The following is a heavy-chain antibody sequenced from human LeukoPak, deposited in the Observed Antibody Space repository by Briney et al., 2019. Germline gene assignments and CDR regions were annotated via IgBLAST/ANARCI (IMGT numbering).Heavy chain of an antibody. D-gene: IGHD6-13*01. CDR1: GFTFSSYA. Sequence: GRSLRLSCAASGFTFSSYAMHWVRQAPGKGLEWVAVISYDGSNKYYADSVKGRFTISRDNSKNTLYLQMNSLRAEDTAVYYCAREYSSSWSYLDYWGQGTLVTVSS. CDR2: ISYDGSNK. CDR3: AREYSSSWSYLDY. V-gene: IGHV3-30-3*01. J-gene: IGHJ4*02.